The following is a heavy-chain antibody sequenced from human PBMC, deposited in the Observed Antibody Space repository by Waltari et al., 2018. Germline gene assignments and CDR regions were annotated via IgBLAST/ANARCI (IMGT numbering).Heavy chain of an antibody. CDR3: AKSRGFEY. J-gene: IGHJ4*02. D-gene: IGHD2-2*01. CDR1: GFTFSRYW. CDR2: INDDGSQK. Sequence: EVHLVESGGGLVQPGGSLRLSCGASGFTFSRYWMSWVRQTPGKGLELVANINDDGSQKYYVDSVKGRFSISRDNAKNSVYLQMNSLRVEDTAVYYCAKSRGFEYWGQGTLITVSS. V-gene: IGHV3-7*01.